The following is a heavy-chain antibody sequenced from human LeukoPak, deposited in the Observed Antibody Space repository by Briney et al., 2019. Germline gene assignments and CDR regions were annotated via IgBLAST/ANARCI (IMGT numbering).Heavy chain of an antibody. J-gene: IGHJ5*01. D-gene: IGHD6-6*01. CDR1: GFTFSDSY. CDR3: TRDPRHFDS. CDR2: ISGSGHDI. V-gene: IGHV3-11*04. Sequence: PGGSLRLSCAASGFTFSDSYMTWVRQAPEKGVEWVAYISGSGHDINYSDSVKGRFTISRDNAKNSLYLQMSSLRVEDTAVYYCTRDPRHFDSCGQGTLVTVSS.